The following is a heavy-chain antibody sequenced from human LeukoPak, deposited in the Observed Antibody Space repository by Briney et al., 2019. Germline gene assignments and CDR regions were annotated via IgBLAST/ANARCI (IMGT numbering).Heavy chain of an antibody. CDR2: MNPNSGNT. D-gene: IGHD4-17*01. J-gene: IGHJ4*02. Sequence: GASVKVSCKASGYTFTSYDINWVRQAPGHGLEWMGWMNPNSGNTGYAQKFQGRVTMTRNSSISTAYMELSSLRSEDTAVYYCARGSRHTTVATSFDYWGQGTLVTVSS. V-gene: IGHV1-8*01. CDR1: GYTFTSYD. CDR3: ARGSRHTTVATSFDY.